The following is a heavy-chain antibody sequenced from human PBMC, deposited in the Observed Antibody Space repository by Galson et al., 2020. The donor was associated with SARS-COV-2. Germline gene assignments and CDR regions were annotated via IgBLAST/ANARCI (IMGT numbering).Heavy chain of an antibody. CDR3: ARTADGLDV. V-gene: IGHV4-61*02. Sequence: SETLSLTCTVSGESITNDNYYWRWIRQPAGQRLEWIGRIYNTASTNYNPSLRSRVTMSVDTSRNQFSLQLRFVTAADTAVYYCARTADGLDVWGQGTTVTVSS. J-gene: IGHJ6*02. CDR1: GESITNDNYY. CDR2: IYNTAST.